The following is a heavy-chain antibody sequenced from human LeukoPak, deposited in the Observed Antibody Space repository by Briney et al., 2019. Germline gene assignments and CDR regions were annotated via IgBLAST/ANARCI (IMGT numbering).Heavy chain of an antibody. CDR2: INHSGST. D-gene: IGHD3-10*01. Sequence: SETLSLTCTVSGGSISGYYWSWIRQPPGKGLEWIGEINHSGSTNYNPSLKSRVTISVDTSKNQFSLKLSSVTAADTAVYYCARGWRVLAYWGQGTLVTVSS. CDR3: ARGWRVLAY. J-gene: IGHJ4*02. V-gene: IGHV4-34*01. CDR1: GGSISGYY.